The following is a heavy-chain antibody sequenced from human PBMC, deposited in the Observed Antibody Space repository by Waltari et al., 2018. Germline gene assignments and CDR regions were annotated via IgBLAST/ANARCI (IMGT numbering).Heavy chain of an antibody. D-gene: IGHD1-26*01. CDR3: ATGYSGSYRGLGY. J-gene: IGHJ4*02. Sequence: MHWVRQAPGKGLEWMGGFDPEDGETIYAQKFQGRVTMTEDTSTDTAYMELSSLRSEDTAVYYCATGYSGSYRGLGYWGQGTLVTVSS. V-gene: IGHV1-24*01. CDR2: FDPEDGET.